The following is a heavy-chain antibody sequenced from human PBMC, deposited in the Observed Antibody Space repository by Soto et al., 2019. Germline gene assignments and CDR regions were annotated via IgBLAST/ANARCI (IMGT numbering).Heavy chain of an antibody. CDR1: GYTLTELS. CDR2: FDPEDGET. J-gene: IGHJ4*02. Sequence: GASVKVSCKVSGYTLTELSMHWVRQAPGKGLEWMGGFDPEDGETIYAQKFQGRVTMTEDTSTDTAYMELSSLRSEDTAVYYCATDPPYYDFWSGYLNWGQGTLGTVSS. D-gene: IGHD3-3*01. V-gene: IGHV1-24*01. CDR3: ATDPPYYDFWSGYLN.